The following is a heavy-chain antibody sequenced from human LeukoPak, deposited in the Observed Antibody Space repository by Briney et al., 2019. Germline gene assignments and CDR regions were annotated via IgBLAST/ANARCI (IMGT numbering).Heavy chain of an antibody. J-gene: IGHJ4*02. V-gene: IGHV3-7*03. Sequence: GGSLRLSCVASGFTFGKYWMSWVRQAPGKGLEWVANIKLDGSEKNYVDSVKGRFTISRDNSKNTLYLQMNSLRAEDTAVYYCAKTRPLDSSSWSHGDYWGQGALVTVSS. CDR1: GFTFGKYW. CDR3: AKTRPLDSSSWSHGDY. CDR2: IKLDGSEK. D-gene: IGHD6-13*01.